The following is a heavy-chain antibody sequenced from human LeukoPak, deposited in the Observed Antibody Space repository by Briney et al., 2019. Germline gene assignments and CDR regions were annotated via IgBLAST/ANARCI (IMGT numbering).Heavy chain of an antibody. CDR1: GYTFTSYG. V-gene: IGHV1-18*01. CDR2: ISAYNGNT. J-gene: IGHJ3*02. D-gene: IGHD2-2*01. CDR3: ARPHAPMTPRYQGAFDI. Sequence: GASVKVSCKASGYTFTSYGISWVRQAPGQGLEWMGWISAYNGNTNYAQKLQGRVTMTTDTSTSTAYMELRSLRSDDTAVYYCARPHAPMTPRYQGAFDIWGQGTMVTVSS.